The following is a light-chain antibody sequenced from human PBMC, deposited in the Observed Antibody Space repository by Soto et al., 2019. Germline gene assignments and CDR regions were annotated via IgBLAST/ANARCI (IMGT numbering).Light chain of an antibody. Sequence: DIQMTQSPYTLSASVGDRVTISCRASQSISSWLAWYQQKPGKAPKLLIYDASSLESGVPSRFSGSGSGTEFTLTVSSLQPDDFATYYCQQYNSYPITFGQGRRLET. J-gene: IGKJ5*01. CDR1: QSISSW. CDR3: QQYNSYPIT. V-gene: IGKV1-5*01. CDR2: DAS.